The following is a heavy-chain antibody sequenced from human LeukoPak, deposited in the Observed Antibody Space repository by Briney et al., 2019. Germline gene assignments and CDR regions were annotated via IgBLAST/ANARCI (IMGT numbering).Heavy chain of an antibody. CDR3: TTDLGTYYHGSQRLIPIDY. D-gene: IGHD3-10*01. V-gene: IGHV3-15*01. Sequence: GGTLRLSCVDSGFTFTNAWMSWVRQAPGKGLEWIGRIKSKTDGETTNYAEPVRGRFTISRDDSKSAVYLQMNSLKIEDTAVYYCTTDLGTYYHGSQRLIPIDYWGQGTLVTVSS. J-gene: IGHJ4*02. CDR2: IKSKTDGETT. CDR1: GFTFTNAW.